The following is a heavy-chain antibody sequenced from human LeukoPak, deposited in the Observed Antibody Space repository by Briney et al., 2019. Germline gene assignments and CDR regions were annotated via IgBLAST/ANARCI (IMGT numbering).Heavy chain of an antibody. CDR3: ARPAPPYCSGGSCYRHDALDI. D-gene: IGHD2-15*01. J-gene: IGHJ3*02. V-gene: IGHV1-69*04. CDR2: IIPILGIA. Sequence: ASVKVSCKASGGTFSSYAISWVRQAPGQGLEWMGRIIPILGIANYAQKFQGRVTITADKSTSTAYMELSSLRSEDTAVYYCARPAPPYCSGGSCYRHDALDIWGQGTMVTVSS. CDR1: GGTFSSYA.